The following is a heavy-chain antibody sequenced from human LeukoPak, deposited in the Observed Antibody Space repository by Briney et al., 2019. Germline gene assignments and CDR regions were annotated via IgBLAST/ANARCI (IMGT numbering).Heavy chain of an antibody. Sequence: ASVKVSCKASGYTFTTNYYMDWVRQAPGQGLEWMGRINPGGGTTTYAQRFQGRVTMTRDTSTSTVYMELSSLTSEDTAVYYCARRFLNAFDIWGQGTMVTVSS. CDR1: GYTFTTNYY. CDR3: ARRFLNAFDI. CDR2: INPGGGTT. J-gene: IGHJ3*02. D-gene: IGHD2-21*01. V-gene: IGHV1-46*01.